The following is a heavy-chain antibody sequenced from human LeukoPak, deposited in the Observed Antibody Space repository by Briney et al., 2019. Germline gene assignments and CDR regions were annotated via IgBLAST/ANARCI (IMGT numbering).Heavy chain of an antibody. Sequence: MPSETLSLTCAVYGGSFSGYYWSWIRQPPGKGLEWIGEINHSGSTYYNPSLKSRVTISVDRSKNQFSLKLSSVTAADTAVYYCARADESGYYDYWGQGTLVTVSS. J-gene: IGHJ4*02. CDR1: GGSFSGYY. D-gene: IGHD3-3*01. CDR2: INHSGST. CDR3: ARADESGYYDY. V-gene: IGHV4-34*01.